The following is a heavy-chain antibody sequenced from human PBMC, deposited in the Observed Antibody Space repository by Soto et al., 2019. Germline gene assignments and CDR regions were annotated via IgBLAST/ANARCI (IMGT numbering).Heavy chain of an antibody. CDR1: GSSINSNRYY. D-gene: IGHD6-19*01. V-gene: IGHV4-39*01. Sequence: PSETLSLTCTVSGSSINSNRYYWAWIRQPPGKGLEWIGSIFYTGSTYYSPSLKSRVTISVDTSKNQFSLKLSSVTAADTAVYYCARHSRQWLVGGFDYWGQGTLVTVSS. CDR2: IFYTGST. CDR3: ARHSRQWLVGGFDY. J-gene: IGHJ4*02.